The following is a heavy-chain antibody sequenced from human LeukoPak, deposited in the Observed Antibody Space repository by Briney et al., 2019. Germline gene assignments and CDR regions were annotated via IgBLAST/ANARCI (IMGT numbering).Heavy chain of an antibody. V-gene: IGHV1-8*01. Sequence: GASVKVSCKASGYTFTSYDINWVRQATGQGLEWMGWMNPNSGNTGYAQKFQGRVTMTRNTSISTAYLELSSLRSEDTAVYYCARSYDFWSGYIKDAFDLGGQGTMVTVSS. D-gene: IGHD3-3*01. CDR1: GYTFTSYD. CDR3: ARSYDFWSGYIKDAFDL. CDR2: MNPNSGNT. J-gene: IGHJ3*01.